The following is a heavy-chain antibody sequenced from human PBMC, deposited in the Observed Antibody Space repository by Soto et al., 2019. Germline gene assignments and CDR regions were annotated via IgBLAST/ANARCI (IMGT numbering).Heavy chain of an antibody. D-gene: IGHD4-4*01. Sequence: EIQLVESGGGLVKHGGSLRLSCAVSGFAFSSYSVNWVRQAPGKGLEWISSISSSGDTYYTDSLKGRLAISRDNAKKSLYLQMTSLRVEDTAVYYCARGADYTNSNFDYWGQGTLVTVAS. CDR2: ISSSGDT. V-gene: IGHV3-21*01. J-gene: IGHJ4*02. CDR3: ARGADYTNSNFDY. CDR1: GFAFSSYS.